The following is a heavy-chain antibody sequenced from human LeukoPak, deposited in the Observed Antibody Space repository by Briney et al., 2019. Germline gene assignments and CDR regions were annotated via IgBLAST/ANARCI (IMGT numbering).Heavy chain of an antibody. CDR2: IWYGGSNK. D-gene: IGHD6-19*01. CDR3: AKSSSGGCRACLDY. Sequence: GGSLRLSCAASGFTFSSYGMHWVRQAPGKGLEWVAFIWYGGSNKYYADSVKGRFTISRDNSKNTLYLQMNSLRAEDTAVYYCAKSSSGGCRACLDYWGQGTLVTVSS. V-gene: IGHV3-30*02. J-gene: IGHJ4*02. CDR1: GFTFSSYG.